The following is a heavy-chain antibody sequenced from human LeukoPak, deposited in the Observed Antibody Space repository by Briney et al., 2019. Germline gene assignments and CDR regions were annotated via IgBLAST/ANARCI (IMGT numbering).Heavy chain of an antibody. D-gene: IGHD3-22*01. CDR3: ARQSYDSSGYWPYDYYYYGMDV. CDR1: GGSISSSSYY. CDR2: IYYSGST. J-gene: IGHJ6*02. V-gene: IGHV4-39*01. Sequence: SSETLSLTCTVSGGSISSSSYYWGWIRQPPGKGLEWIGSIYYSGSTYYNPSLKSRVTISVDTSKNQFSLKLSSVTAADTAVYYCARQSYDSSGYWPYDYYYYGMDVWGQGTTVTVSS.